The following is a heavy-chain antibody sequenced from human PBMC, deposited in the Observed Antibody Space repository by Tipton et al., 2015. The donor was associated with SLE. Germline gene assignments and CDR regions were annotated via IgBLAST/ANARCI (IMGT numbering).Heavy chain of an antibody. Sequence: SLRLSCAASGFTFTIYAMHWVRQAPGKGLEWVAVISYDGSNKYYADSVKGRFTISRDNSKNTLYLQMNSLRAEDTAVYYCAKGAVVIAIGLFDYWGQGTLVTVSS. CDR2: ISYDGSNK. CDR3: AKGAVVIAIGLFDY. V-gene: IGHV3-30*04. J-gene: IGHJ4*02. CDR1: GFTFTIYA. D-gene: IGHD2-21*01.